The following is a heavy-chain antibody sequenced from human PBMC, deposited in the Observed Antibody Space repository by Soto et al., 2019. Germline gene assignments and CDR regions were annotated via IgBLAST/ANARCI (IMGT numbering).Heavy chain of an antibody. Sequence: GGSLRLSCAASGFTFSSYGMHWVRQAPGKGLEWVAVISYDGSNKYYADSVKGRFTISRDNSKNTLYLQMNSLRAEDTAVYYCAKDSGPGGDFWSGYYIDWGQGTLVTVSS. V-gene: IGHV3-30*18. CDR2: ISYDGSNK. CDR3: AKDSGPGGDFWSGYYID. D-gene: IGHD3-3*01. J-gene: IGHJ4*02. CDR1: GFTFSSYG.